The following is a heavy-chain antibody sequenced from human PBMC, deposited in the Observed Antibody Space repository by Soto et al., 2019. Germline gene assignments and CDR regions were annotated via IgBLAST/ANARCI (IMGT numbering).Heavy chain of an antibody. CDR1: GGTFSSYA. CDR2: IIPIFGTA. V-gene: IGHV1-69*13. D-gene: IGHD6-6*01. Sequence: ASVKVSCKASGGTFSSYAISWVRQAPGQGLEWMGGIIPIFGTANYAQKFQGRVTMTADESTSTAYMELSSLRSEDTAVYYCARLGTRLVQGDFEYWGQGTLVTVSS. CDR3: ARLGTRLVQGDFEY. J-gene: IGHJ4*02.